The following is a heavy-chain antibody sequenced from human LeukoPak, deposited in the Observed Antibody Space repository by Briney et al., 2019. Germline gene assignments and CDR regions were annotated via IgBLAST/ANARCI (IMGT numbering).Heavy chain of an antibody. J-gene: IGHJ4*02. CDR1: GFTFSSYA. CDR3: ARAYCSGDTCYSATD. Sequence: PGGSLRLSCAASGFTFSSYAMHRVRQAPGKGLDWVAVISYDGSNKYYADSVKGRFTISRDNSKNTLYLQMNSLRAEDTAVYYCARAYCSGDTCYSATDWGQGTLVTVSS. V-gene: IGHV3-30*04. D-gene: IGHD2-15*01. CDR2: ISYDGSNK.